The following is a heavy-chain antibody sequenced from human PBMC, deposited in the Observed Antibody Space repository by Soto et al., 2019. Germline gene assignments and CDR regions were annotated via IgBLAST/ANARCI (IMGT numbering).Heavy chain of an antibody. J-gene: IGHJ5*02. CDR2: ISAYNGNT. CDR1: GYTFTSYG. CDR3: ARDHIGDDFWSGYVDTVFDP. V-gene: IGHV1-18*01. Sequence: GASVKVSCKASGYTFTSYGISWVRQAPGQGLEWMGWISAYNGNTNYAQKLQGRVTMTTYTSTSTAYMELRSLRSDDTAVYYCARDHIGDDFWSGYVDTVFDPSGQATLVTVSS. D-gene: IGHD3-3*01.